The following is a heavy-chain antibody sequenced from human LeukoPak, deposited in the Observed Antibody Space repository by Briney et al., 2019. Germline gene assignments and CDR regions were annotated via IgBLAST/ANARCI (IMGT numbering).Heavy chain of an antibody. D-gene: IGHD5-12*01. CDR2: IIPILGIA. V-gene: IGHV1-69*04. J-gene: IGHJ4*02. Sequence: ASVKVSCKASGGTFSSYAISWVRQAPGQGLEWMGRIIPILGIANYAQKFQGRVTITADKSTSTAYMELSSLRSGDTAVYYCARNMVATRMYYFDYWGQGTLVTVSS. CDR1: GGTFSSYA. CDR3: ARNMVATRMYYFDY.